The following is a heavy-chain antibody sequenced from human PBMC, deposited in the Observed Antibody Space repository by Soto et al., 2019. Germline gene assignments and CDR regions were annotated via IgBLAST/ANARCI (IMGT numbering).Heavy chain of an antibody. D-gene: IGHD6-19*01. CDR2: INHSGST. Sequence: QVQLQQWGAGLLKPSETLSLTCAVYGGSFSGYYWSWIRQPPGKGLEWIGEINHSGSTNYNPSLKSRVNISVDTSKNQFSLKLSSVTAADTAVYYCARTGYSSGWYKAAFDIWGQGTMVTVSS. J-gene: IGHJ3*02. CDR1: GGSFSGYY. V-gene: IGHV4-34*01. CDR3: ARTGYSSGWYKAAFDI.